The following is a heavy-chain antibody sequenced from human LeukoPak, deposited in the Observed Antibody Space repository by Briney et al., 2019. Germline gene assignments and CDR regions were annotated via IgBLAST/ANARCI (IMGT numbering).Heavy chain of an antibody. CDR3: ARADPYYYDSSGYVDY. D-gene: IGHD3-22*01. CDR1: GGSLSGYY. CDR2: INHSGST. V-gene: IGHV4-34*01. J-gene: IGHJ4*02. Sequence: SETLSLTCAVYGGSLSGYYWSWIRQPPGKGPEWIGEINHSGSTNYNPSLKSRVTISVDTSKNQFSLKLSSVTAADTAVYYCARADPYYYDSSGYVDYWGQGTLVTVSS.